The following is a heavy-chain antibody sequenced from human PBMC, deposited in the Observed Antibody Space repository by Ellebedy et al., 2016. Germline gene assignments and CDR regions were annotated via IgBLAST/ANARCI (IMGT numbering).Heavy chain of an antibody. CDR1: GFTFSSYV. Sequence: GGSLRLSXAASGFTFSSYVMSWVRQAPGKGLEWVSAISGSGGSTYYADSVKGRFTISRDNAKNSLYLQMNSLRAEDTAVYYCARQSWLGGSGYSFDYWGQGTLVTVSS. J-gene: IGHJ4*02. V-gene: IGHV3-23*01. D-gene: IGHD3-22*01. CDR3: ARQSWLGGSGYSFDY. CDR2: ISGSGGST.